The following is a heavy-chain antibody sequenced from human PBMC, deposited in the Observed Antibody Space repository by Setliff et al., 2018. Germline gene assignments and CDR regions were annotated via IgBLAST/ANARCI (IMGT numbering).Heavy chain of an antibody. CDR2: INTGGGSA. CDR1: GYTFTSYY. V-gene: IGHV1-46*01. J-gene: IGHJ6*01. Sequence: ASVKVSCKASGYTFTSYYMYWVRQAPGQGLEWMGTINTGGGSASIVDQFQGRVTMTRDTSTTTIYLEVNSLRSDDTAVYYCARERIYDGLNYNGMDVWGQGTTVTVSS. D-gene: IGHD3-3*01. CDR3: ARERIYDGLNYNGMDV.